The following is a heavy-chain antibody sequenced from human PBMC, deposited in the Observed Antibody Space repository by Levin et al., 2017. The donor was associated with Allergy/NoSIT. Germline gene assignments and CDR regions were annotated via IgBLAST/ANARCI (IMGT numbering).Heavy chain of an antibody. D-gene: IGHD2-8*02. J-gene: IGHJ6*03. CDR1: GFTFSNYA. V-gene: IGHV3-64D*06. CDR2: ISENGDKT. Sequence: PGGSLRLSCSASGFTFSNYAMHWVRQAPGKALEYVSAISENGDKTFYADAVKGRFTISRDNSKNTLNLQMSSLRVEDTAVYYCVNWWGGCDYSYYYMDVWDKGTTVTVSS. CDR3: VNWWGGCDYSYYYMDV.